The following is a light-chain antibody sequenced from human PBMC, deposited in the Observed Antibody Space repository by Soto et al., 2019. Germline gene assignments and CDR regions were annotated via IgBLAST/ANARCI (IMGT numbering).Light chain of an antibody. Sequence: QSALTQPASVSGSPGQSITISCIGTRGDVGTYNLVSWYQQHPGKAPKLMIYEDTKRPSGVSSRFSGSKSGNTASLTISGLQAEDAAAYYCCSYAGSYTLMFGGGTKLTVL. V-gene: IGLV2-23*01. CDR2: EDT. CDR1: RGDVGTYNL. CDR3: CSYAGSYTLM. J-gene: IGLJ3*02.